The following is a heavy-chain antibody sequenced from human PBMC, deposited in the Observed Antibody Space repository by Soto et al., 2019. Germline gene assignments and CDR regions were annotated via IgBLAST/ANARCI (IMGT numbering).Heavy chain of an antibody. J-gene: IGHJ6*03. V-gene: IGHV1-18*01. CDR3: ARDRFSMRFGVVTTMEV. D-gene: IGHD3-3*01. CDR1: GYTFTSYG. CDR2: ISAYNGNT. Sequence: ASVKVSCKASGYTFTSYGISWVRQAPGQGLEWMGWISAYNGNTNYAQKLQGRVTMTTDTSTSTAYMELRSLRSDDTAVYYCARDRFSMRFGVVTTMEVWGKGTTVTVS.